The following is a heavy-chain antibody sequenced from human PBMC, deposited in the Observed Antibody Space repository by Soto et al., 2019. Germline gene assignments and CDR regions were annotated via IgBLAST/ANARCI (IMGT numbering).Heavy chain of an antibody. CDR1: GFSFSKAW. D-gene: IGHD3-3*01. CDR2: IKNKTDGGIT. Sequence: PGGSLRLSCAASGFSFSKAWMSWVRLTPGKGLEWVGRIKNKTDGGITDYPAPVRDRFTISRDDSRSTLYLQMNSLKTEDTAVYYCITDPYYDFWSGYHFDYWGQGPLGTVSA. V-gene: IGHV3-15*01. CDR3: ITDPYYDFWSGYHFDY. J-gene: IGHJ4*02.